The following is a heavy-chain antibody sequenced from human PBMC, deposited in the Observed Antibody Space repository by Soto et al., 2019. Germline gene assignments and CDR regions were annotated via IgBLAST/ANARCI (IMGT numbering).Heavy chain of an antibody. CDR1: GVSITTYY. D-gene: IGHD3-22*01. CDR3: ARGGRSSGYYFPFDY. CDR2: IYYSGST. V-gene: IGHV4-59*01. J-gene: IGHJ4*02. Sequence: QVQLQESGPGLVKPSETLSLTYTVSGVSITTYYWNWIRQYPGKGLEWIGYIYYSGSTNYNPSLKSRVTMSVDTSKNQFSLKLSSATAADTAVYFCARGGRSSGYYFPFDYWGQGTLVTVSS.